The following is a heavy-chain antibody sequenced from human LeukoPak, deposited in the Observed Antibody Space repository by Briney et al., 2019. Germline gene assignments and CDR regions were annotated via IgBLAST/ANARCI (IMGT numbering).Heavy chain of an antibody. CDR1: GYTFTSYA. CDR2: INAGNGNT. Sequence: EASVKVSCKASGYTFTSYAMHWVRQAPGQRLEWMGWINAGNGNTKYSQKFQGRVTITRDTSASTAYMELSSLGSEDTAVYYCARVRAPGRYYYYGMDVWGQGTTVTVSS. V-gene: IGHV1-3*01. J-gene: IGHJ6*02. CDR3: ARVRAPGRYYYYGMDV. D-gene: IGHD3-9*01.